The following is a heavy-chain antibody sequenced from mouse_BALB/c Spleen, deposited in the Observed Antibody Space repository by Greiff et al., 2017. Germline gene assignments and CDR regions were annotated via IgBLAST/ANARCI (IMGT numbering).Heavy chain of an antibody. CDR3: ARREDYDEGYYAMDY. D-gene: IGHD2-4*01. V-gene: IGHV5-17*02. J-gene: IGHJ4*01. CDR2: ISSGSSTI. Sequence: EVKLVESGGGLVQPGGSRKLSCAASGFTFSSFGMHWVRQAPEKGLEWVAYISSGSSTIYYADTVKGRFTISRDNPKNTLFLQMTSLRSEDTAMYYCARREDYDEGYYAMDYWGQGTSVTVSS. CDR1: GFTFSSFG.